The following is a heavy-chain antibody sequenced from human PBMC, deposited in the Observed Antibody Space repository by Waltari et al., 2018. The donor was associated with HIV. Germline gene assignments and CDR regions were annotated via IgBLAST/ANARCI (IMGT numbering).Heavy chain of an antibody. CDR1: GNSFSRYY. Sequence: QLVQSGAETKKPGDSVRVSCKSSGNSFSRYYIQWVRQTPAYECEWLGWSNPNTGGTNYAQKFQGRVTMIRDTSVTATYMNLTALTSADTAVYFCVSSYQRSTGHASAFDIWGQGTVISVSS. J-gene: IGHJ3*02. D-gene: IGHD2-2*01. V-gene: IGHV1-2*02. CDR3: VSSYQRSTGHASAFDI. CDR2: SNPNTGGT.